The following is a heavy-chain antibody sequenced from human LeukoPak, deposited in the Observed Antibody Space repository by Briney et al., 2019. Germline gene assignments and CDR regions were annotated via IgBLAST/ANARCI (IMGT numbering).Heavy chain of an antibody. J-gene: IGHJ4*02. D-gene: IGHD6-13*01. CDR1: GGSISSGSYD. V-gene: IGHV4-61*02. Sequence: SETLSLTCTVSGGSISSGSYDWSWIRQPAGKGLEWIGRIYTSGSTNYNPSLKSRVTMSVDTSKNQFSLNLSSVTAADTAVYYCVRSAIGTADFDYWGQGTLVTVSS. CDR3: VRSAIGTADFDY. CDR2: IYTSGST.